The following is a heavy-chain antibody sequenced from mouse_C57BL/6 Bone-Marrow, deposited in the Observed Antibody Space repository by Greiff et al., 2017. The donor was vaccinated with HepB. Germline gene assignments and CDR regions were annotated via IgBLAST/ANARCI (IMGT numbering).Heavy chain of an antibody. J-gene: IGHJ2*01. CDR1: GYTFTDYY. CDR2: IGPGSGST. D-gene: IGHD2-2*01. V-gene: IGHV1-77*01. Sequence: VKLVESGAELVKPGASVKISCKASGYTFTDYYINWVKQRPGQGLEWIGKIGPGSGSTYYNEKFKGKATLTADKSSSTAYMQLSSLTSEDSAVYFCFLLWLRRGLYFDYWGQGTTLTVSS. CDR3: FLLWLRRGLYFDY.